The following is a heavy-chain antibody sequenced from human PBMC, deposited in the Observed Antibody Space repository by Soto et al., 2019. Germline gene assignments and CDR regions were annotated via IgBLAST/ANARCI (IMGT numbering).Heavy chain of an antibody. CDR1: GGTFSSYA. Sequence: QVQLVQSGAEVKKPGSSVKVSCKASGGTFSSYAISWVRQAPGQGLEWMGGIIPIFGTANYAQKFQGRVTITGDEATSTAYRELSRLRSEDTAVYYCARGTPGFGELADWFDPWGQGTLVTVSS. V-gene: IGHV1-69*01. D-gene: IGHD3-10*01. CDR3: ARGTPGFGELADWFDP. J-gene: IGHJ5*02. CDR2: IIPIFGTA.